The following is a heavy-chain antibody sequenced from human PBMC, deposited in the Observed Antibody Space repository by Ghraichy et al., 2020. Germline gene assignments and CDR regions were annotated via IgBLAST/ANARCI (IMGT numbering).Heavy chain of an antibody. J-gene: IGHJ6*02. CDR3: AKGLAGHSTTWTAGTLKYHFYRLDV. CDR2: ISWNSGNV. CDR1: GFTFDDYA. Sequence: GGSLRLSCAASGFTFDDYAMHWVRQAPGKGLEWVSGISWNSGNVGYADSVKGRFTISRDNAKNSLYLEMNGLRPEDTALYYCAKGLAGHSTTWTAGTLKYHFYRLDVWGQGTTVTVSS. D-gene: IGHD3/OR15-3a*01. V-gene: IGHV3-9*01.